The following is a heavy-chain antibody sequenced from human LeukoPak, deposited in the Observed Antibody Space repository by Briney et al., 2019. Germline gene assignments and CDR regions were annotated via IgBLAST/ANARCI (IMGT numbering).Heavy chain of an antibody. V-gene: IGHV3-33*01. Sequence: GRSLRLSCAASGFTFSSYGMHWVRQAPGKGLEWVAVIWYDGSNKYYADSVKGRFTISRDNSKNTLYLQMNSLRAEDTAVYYCARDLGFLVVAGPLDYWGQGTLVTVSS. CDR1: GFTFSSYG. D-gene: IGHD6-19*01. CDR3: ARDLGFLVVAGPLDY. CDR2: IWYDGSNK. J-gene: IGHJ4*02.